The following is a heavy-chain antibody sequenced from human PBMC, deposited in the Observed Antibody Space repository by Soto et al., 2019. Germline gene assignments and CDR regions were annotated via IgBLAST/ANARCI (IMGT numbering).Heavy chain of an antibody. CDR3: ARSGGYSYGYIYYFDY. CDR1: GYTFTSYA. J-gene: IGHJ4*02. CDR2: INAGNGNT. D-gene: IGHD5-18*01. V-gene: IGHV1-3*01. Sequence: QVPLVQSGAEVKKPGASVKVSCKASGYTFTSYAMHWVRQAPGQRLEWMGWINAGNGNTKYSQKFQGRVTITRDTSASTAYMELSSLRSEDTAVYYCARSGGYSYGYIYYFDYWGQGTLVTVSS.